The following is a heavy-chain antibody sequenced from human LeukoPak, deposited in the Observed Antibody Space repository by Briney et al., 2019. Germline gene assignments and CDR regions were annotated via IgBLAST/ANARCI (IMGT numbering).Heavy chain of an antibody. J-gene: IGHJ4*02. Sequence: GRSLRLSCAASGFSFSNYAMHWVRQAPGKGLEWVAVISYDGSNKYYADSVKGRFTISRDNSKNTLYLQMNSLRAEDTAVYYCAKQDRIQPSRDGYTRRLPDYWGQGTLVTVSS. V-gene: IGHV3-30*04. CDR1: GFSFSNYA. CDR3: AKQDRIQPSRDGYTRRLPDY. D-gene: IGHD5-24*01. CDR2: ISYDGSNK.